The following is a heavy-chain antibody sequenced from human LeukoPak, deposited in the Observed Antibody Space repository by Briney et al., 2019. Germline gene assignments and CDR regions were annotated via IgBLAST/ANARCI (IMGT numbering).Heavy chain of an antibody. CDR3: ATEGLGVVSPPPYGMDV. CDR2: IDADNGDT. V-gene: IGHV1-3*01. CDR1: GYTFSAYT. D-gene: IGHD3-3*01. J-gene: IGHJ6*02. Sequence: ASVKVSCRASGYTFSAYTIHWVRQAPGQRFEWMGWIDADNGDTRYSQKFQGRVTITRDTSASTAYMELSSLRSEDTAVYYCATEGLGVVSPPPYGMDVWGQGTTVTVSS.